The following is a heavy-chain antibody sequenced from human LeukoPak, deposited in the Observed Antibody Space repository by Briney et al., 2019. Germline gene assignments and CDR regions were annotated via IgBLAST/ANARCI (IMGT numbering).Heavy chain of an antibody. D-gene: IGHD6-13*01. CDR1: GGTFSSYA. J-gene: IGHJ4*02. CDR3: ARDGDYSSSWSIDY. V-gene: IGHV1-69*04. CDR2: TIPILGIA. Sequence: SVKVSCKASGGTFSSYAISWVRQAPGQGLEWMGRTIPILGIANYAQKFQGRVTITADKSTSTAYMELSSLRSEDTAVYYCARDGDYSSSWSIDYWGQGTLVTVSS.